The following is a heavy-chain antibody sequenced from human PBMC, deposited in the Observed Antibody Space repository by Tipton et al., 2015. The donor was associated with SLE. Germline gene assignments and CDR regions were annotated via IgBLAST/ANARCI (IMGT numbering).Heavy chain of an antibody. CDR1: GFTFRTHS. V-gene: IGHV3-21*01. D-gene: IGHD4-11*01. CDR2: ISSSGTDI. J-gene: IGHJ4*02. Sequence: SLRLSCAASGFTFRTHSMNWVRQAPGKGLEWVSSISSSGTDIHYADSVSGRFTISRDNADNSLSLQMNSLRAEDTAVYYCARDLTTVTFDYWGQGTLVTVSS. CDR3: ARDLTTVTFDY.